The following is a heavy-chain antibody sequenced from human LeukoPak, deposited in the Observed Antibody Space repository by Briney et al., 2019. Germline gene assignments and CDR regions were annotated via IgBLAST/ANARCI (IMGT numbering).Heavy chain of an antibody. CDR1: EFTFSNAW. V-gene: IGHV3-15*01. CDR2: IKSKTDGGTT. Sequence: KPGGSLRLSCAASEFTFSNAWMNWVRQAPGKGLEWVGRIKSKTDGGTTDYAAPVKGRFTFSRDDSKNTVYLQMNSLTPEDTAVYFCARRDTTMVRVDYWGQGTLVTVSS. CDR3: ARRDTTMVRVDY. D-gene: IGHD5-18*01. J-gene: IGHJ4*02.